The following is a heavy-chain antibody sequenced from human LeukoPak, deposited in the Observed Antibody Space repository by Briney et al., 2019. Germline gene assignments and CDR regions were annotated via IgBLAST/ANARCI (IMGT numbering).Heavy chain of an antibody. V-gene: IGHV4-59*08. Sequence: SETLSLTCIVSGGSISSYYWSWIRQPPGKGLGWIGYIYSSGSTDYNPCLKSRATISLDTPNQQFSLKLTSVTAAARARFYFSRHAGIHLWSLYFDYWGQGSLVTVSS. D-gene: IGHD5-18*01. CDR3: SRHAGIHLWSLYFDY. CDR1: GGSISSYY. CDR2: IYSSGST. J-gene: IGHJ4*02.